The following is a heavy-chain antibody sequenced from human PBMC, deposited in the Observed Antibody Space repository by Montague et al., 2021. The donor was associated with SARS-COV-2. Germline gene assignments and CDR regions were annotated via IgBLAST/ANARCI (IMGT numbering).Heavy chain of an antibody. CDR2: INHTGST. J-gene: IGHJ4*02. D-gene: IGHD3-10*01. Sequence: SETLSLTCSVYGDSFSTYSWIWVRQPPGEGLEWIGEINHTGSTSYNPSLKRRVTMSIDSSNNQVSLKLPSMTAADTAVYYCATRSTLWFGEDWGQGTLVTVSS. CDR3: ATRSTLWFGED. CDR1: GDSFSTYS. V-gene: IGHV4-34*01.